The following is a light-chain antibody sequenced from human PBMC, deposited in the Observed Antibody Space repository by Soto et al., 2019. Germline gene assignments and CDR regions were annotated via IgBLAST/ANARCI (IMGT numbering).Light chain of an antibody. J-gene: IGLJ1*01. Sequence: QSVLTQPASVSGSPGQSITISCTGTSSDVGAYNYVSWYQHHPGKAPKLMIYEVSNRPSGVSNRFSGSKSGNMASLTISGLQAEDEADYYCSSYQSSSTYVFGTGTTVTV. V-gene: IGLV2-14*01. CDR2: EVS. CDR1: SSDVGAYNY. CDR3: SSYQSSSTYV.